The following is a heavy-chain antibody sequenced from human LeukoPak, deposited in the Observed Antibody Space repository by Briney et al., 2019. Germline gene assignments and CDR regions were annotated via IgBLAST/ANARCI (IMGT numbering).Heavy chain of an antibody. V-gene: IGHV1-69*13. J-gene: IGHJ5*02. CDR3: AREAPDTMIVNRFDP. CDR1: GGTFSSYA. Sequence: SVKVSCKASGGTFSSYAISWVRQASGQGLEWMGGIIPIFGTANYAQKFQGRVTITADESTSTAYMELSSLRSEDTAVYYCAREAPDTMIVNRFDPWGQGTLVTVSS. CDR2: IIPIFGTA. D-gene: IGHD3-22*01.